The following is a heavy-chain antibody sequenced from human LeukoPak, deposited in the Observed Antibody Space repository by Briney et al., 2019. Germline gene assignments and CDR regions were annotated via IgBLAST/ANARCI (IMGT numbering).Heavy chain of an antibody. CDR1: GFTFGTYA. CDR3: AKEPDYGDYFDY. J-gene: IGHJ4*02. D-gene: IGHD4-17*01. CDR2: ISSSGGSP. Sequence: GGSLRLSCVASGFTFGTYALSWVRQAPGKGLEWVSAISSSGGSPYYADSVNGRFTISRDNSKNTLYLQMNSLRAEDAAVYYCAKEPDYGDYFDYWGQGTLVTVSS. V-gene: IGHV3-23*01.